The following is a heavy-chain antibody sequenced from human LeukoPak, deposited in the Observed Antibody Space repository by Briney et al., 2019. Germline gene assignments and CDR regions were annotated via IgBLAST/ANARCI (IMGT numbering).Heavy chain of an antibody. CDR1: GGSISGGY. J-gene: IGHJ4*02. CDR3: AKSYFDYSTYYSYYFNL. Sequence: PSETLSLTCTVSGGSISGGYWSWIRQPPGRGLEWIGYVYTSGSTNYNPSLKSRVTISVDTSKSQFTLKLSSVTAADTAVYYCAKSYFDYSTYYSYYFNLWGQGALVTVSS. V-gene: IGHV4-4*09. CDR2: VYTSGST. D-gene: IGHD4-11*01.